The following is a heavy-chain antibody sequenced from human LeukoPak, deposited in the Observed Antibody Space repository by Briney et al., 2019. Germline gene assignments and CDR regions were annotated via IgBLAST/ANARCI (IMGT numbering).Heavy chain of an antibody. CDR3: ARRSTYGSGTNYLFDY. V-gene: IGHV5-51*01. CDR2: IYPGDSDT. J-gene: IGHJ4*02. D-gene: IGHD3-10*01. Sequence: GESLKISCKGSGYSFPIYWIAWVRQMPGKGLEWMGVIYPGDSDTRYSPSFQGQITISADKSISTAYLQWSSLKAWDTAMYYCARRSTYGSGTNYLFDYWGQGTLVTVSS. CDR1: GYSFPIYW.